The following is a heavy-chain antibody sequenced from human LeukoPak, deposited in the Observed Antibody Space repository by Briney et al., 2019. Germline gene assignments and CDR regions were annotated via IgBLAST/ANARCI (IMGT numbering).Heavy chain of an antibody. CDR3: ARRLVTAGITDFFDS. D-gene: IGHD2-2*01. V-gene: IGHV3-23*01. J-gene: IGHJ4*02. CDR2: ISPAGDST. Sequence: PGGSLRLSCTASGFTFSGYSMSWVRQAPGAGLEWVSAISPAGDSTTDADSVKGRFTISRDNSKSTLYLQMNGLTAEDTALYYCARRLVTAGITDFFDSWGQGTLVSVSS. CDR1: GFTFSGYS.